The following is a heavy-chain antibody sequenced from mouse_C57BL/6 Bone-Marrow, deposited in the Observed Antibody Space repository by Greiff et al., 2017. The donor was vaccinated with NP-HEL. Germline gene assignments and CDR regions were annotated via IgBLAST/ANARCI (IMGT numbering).Heavy chain of an antibody. D-gene: IGHD1-2*01. Sequence: EVQGVESGGGLVQPGGSLKLSCAASGFTFSDYGMAWVRQAPRKGPEWVAFISNLAYSIYYADTVTGRFTISRENAKNTLYLEMSSLRSEDTAMYYCARHDGYHWYFDVWGTGTTVTVSS. CDR3: ARHDGYHWYFDV. J-gene: IGHJ1*03. CDR1: GFTFSDYG. CDR2: ISNLAYSI. V-gene: IGHV5-15*01.